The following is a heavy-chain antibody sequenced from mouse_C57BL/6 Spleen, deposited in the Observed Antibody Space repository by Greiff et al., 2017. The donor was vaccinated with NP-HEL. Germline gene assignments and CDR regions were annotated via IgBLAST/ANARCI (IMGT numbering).Heavy chain of an antibody. CDR2: IYPRDGST. CDR1: GYTFTGYD. V-gene: IGHV1-85*01. D-gene: IGHD4-1*01. J-gene: IGHJ2*01. CDR3: ARSNWDVGYFAY. Sequence: QVQLQQSGPELVKPGASVKLSCKASGYTFTGYDINWVKQRPGQGLEWIGGIYPRDGSTKYNEKFKGKATLTVDKSSSTAYMELHSLTSYDSAVYFCARSNWDVGYFAYWGQGTTLTVSS.